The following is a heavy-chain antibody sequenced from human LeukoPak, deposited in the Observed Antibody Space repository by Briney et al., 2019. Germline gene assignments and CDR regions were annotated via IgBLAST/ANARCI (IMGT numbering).Heavy chain of an antibody. Sequence: SETLSLTCTVSGDSISRMGNYWSWNRQPPGKGLEWIGYIYYSGSTYYKPSLKSRLTMSLHTSRNQFSLKVTSVTAADTAVYYCARESEHRWASSVSVDWGQGTLVTVSS. CDR2: IYYSGST. CDR3: ARESEHRWASSVSVD. J-gene: IGHJ4*02. V-gene: IGHV4-30-4*08. CDR1: GDSISRMGNY. D-gene: IGHD3-16*02.